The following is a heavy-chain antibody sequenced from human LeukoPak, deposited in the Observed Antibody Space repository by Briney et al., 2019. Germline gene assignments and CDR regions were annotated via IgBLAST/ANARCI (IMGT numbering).Heavy chain of an antibody. D-gene: IGHD2-21*01. CDR2: ISYGGST. J-gene: IGHJ4*02. V-gene: IGHV4-39*01. CDR1: GGSISSSSYY. CDR3: ARQALWFFDH. Sequence: SETLSLTCSVSGGSISSSSYYWGWIRQPPGRGLEWIGSISYGGSTYYSPSLESRVTVSVDTFKNQFSLRLSSVTAADTAVYYCARQALWFFDHWGQGTLVTVSS.